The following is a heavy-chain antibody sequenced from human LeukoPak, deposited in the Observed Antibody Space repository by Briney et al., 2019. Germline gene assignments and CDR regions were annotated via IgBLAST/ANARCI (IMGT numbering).Heavy chain of an antibody. V-gene: IGHV1-69*04. CDR1: GGTFSSYA. J-gene: IGHJ4*02. CDR3: ARETTVVTFDY. D-gene: IGHD4-23*01. Sequence: ASVKVSCKASGGTFSSYAISWVRQAPGQGLEWMGRIITILGIPNYAQKFQGRVTITADKSTSTAYMELSSLRSEGTAVYYCARETTVVTFDYWGQGTLVTVST. CDR2: IITILGIP.